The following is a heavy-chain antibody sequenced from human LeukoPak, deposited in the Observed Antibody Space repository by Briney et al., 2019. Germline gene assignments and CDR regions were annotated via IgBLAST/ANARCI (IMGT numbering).Heavy chain of an antibody. CDR1: GFTFSSYG. CDR2: ISYDGSNK. J-gene: IGHJ3*01. CDR3: AKDQTP. V-gene: IGHV3-30*18. Sequence: GGSLRLSCAAPGFTFSSYGMHWVRQAPGKGLEWVAVISYDGSNKYYADSVKGRFTISRDNSKNTLYLQMNSLRAEDTAVYYCAKDQTPWGQETMVTVSS.